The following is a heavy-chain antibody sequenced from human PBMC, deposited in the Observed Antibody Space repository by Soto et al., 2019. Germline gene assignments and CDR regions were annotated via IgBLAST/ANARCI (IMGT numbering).Heavy chain of an antibody. D-gene: IGHD6-13*01. CDR1: GYTFTSYA. V-gene: IGHV1-3*01. J-gene: IGHJ4*02. CDR2: INAGNGNT. CDR3: ARDPPGIAAAGIDY. Sequence: ASVKVSCKASGYTFTSYAMHWVRQAPGQRLEWMGWINAGNGNTKYSQKFQGRVTITRDTSASTAYMELSSLRSEDTAVYYCARDPPGIAAAGIDYWGQGTLVTVSS.